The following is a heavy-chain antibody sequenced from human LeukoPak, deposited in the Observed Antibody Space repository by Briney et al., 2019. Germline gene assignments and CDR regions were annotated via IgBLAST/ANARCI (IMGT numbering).Heavy chain of an antibody. Sequence: PGGSLRLSCAASGFTFINYGMHWVRQAPGKGLDWVAVIWYDGSYKYYADSVKGRFTISRDNSKNTLSLQMNSLRAEDTPIYYCAKVVQYTASTGTGLDYWGQGTLVTVSS. D-gene: IGHD6-13*01. J-gene: IGHJ4*02. V-gene: IGHV3-33*06. CDR3: AKVVQYTASTGTGLDY. CDR1: GFTFINYG. CDR2: IWYDGSYK.